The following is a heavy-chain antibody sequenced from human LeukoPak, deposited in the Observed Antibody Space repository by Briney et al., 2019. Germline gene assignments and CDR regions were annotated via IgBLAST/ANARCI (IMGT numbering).Heavy chain of an antibody. CDR1: GGSVNSGNYY. J-gene: IGHJ4*02. D-gene: IGHD3-22*01. CDR3: AAWATYYYDSSGYFSGALDY. V-gene: IGHV4-61*02. Sequence: SETLSLTCTVSGGSVNSGNYYWTWIRQPAGKGLEWIGRIYTSGSTNYNPSLKSRVTISVDTSKNQFSLKLSSVTAADTAVYYCAAWATYYYDSSGYFSGALDYWGQGTLVTVSS. CDR2: IYTSGST.